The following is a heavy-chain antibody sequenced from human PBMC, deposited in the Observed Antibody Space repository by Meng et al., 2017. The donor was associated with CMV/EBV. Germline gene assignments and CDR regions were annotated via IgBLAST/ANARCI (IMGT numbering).Heavy chain of an antibody. D-gene: IGHD5-18*01. J-gene: IGHJ4*02. CDR1: GFTFDDYA. CDR2: ISWNSGSI. Sequence: SLKISCAASGFTFDDYAMHWVRQAPGKGLEWVSGISWNSGSIGYADSVKGRFTISRDNAKNSLYLQMNSLRAEDTAVYYCARVAPWGYSYGFTHPFFDYWGQGTLVTVSS. V-gene: IGHV3-9*01. CDR3: ARVAPWGYSYGFTHPFFDY.